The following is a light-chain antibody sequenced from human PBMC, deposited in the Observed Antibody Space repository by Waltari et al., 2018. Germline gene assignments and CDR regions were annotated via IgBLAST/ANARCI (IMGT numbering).Light chain of an antibody. J-gene: IGLJ1*01. CDR3: QTWDTSNGAI. CDR2: QDT. V-gene: IGLV3-1*01. CDR1: RLGEKF. Sequence: SYELTQPPSVSVSPGQTASIRCSGDRLGEKFATGYQQKPGQSPVLVIYQDTKRPSGIPDGFSGSNPGNTATLTISGTQTLDEADYYCQTWDTSNGAIFGPGTKVTVL.